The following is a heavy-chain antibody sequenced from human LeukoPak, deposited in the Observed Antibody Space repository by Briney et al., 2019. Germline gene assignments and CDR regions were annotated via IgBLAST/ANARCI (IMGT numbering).Heavy chain of an antibody. CDR3: AGGADSGWYAQGAFDI. V-gene: IGHV1-18*01. J-gene: IGHJ3*02. Sequence: VASVKVSCKASGYTFTSYGISWVRQAPGQGLEWMGWISAYNGNTNYAQKLQGRVTMTTDTSTSTAYMELRSLRSDDTAVYYCAGGADSGWYAQGAFDIWGQGTMVTVSS. CDR1: GYTFTSYG. CDR2: ISAYNGNT. D-gene: IGHD6-19*01.